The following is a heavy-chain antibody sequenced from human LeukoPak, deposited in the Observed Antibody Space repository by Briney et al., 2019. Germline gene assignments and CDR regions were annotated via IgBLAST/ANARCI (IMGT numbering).Heavy chain of an antibody. CDR1: GFTFSSYG. Sequence: GGSLRLSCAASGFTFSSYGMHWVRQAPGKGLEWVSVIYSGGSTYYADSVKGRFTISRDNSKNTLYLQMNSLRAEDTAVYYCARDSEPAFTYYYDSSGLKDWGQGTLVTVSS. V-gene: IGHV3-66*01. CDR2: IYSGGST. CDR3: ARDSEPAFTYYYDSSGLKD. J-gene: IGHJ4*02. D-gene: IGHD3-22*01.